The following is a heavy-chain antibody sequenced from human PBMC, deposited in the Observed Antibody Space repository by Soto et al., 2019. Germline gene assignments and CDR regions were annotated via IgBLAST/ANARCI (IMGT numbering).Heavy chain of an antibody. CDR3: ARGGYYDTLISVFDF. J-gene: IGHJ3*01. V-gene: IGHV3-7*01. Sequence: DSMKGRLTISRDNAKNSLYLQMNSLRAEDTAVYYCARGGYYDTLISVFDFWGQGTMVTVSS. D-gene: IGHD3-9*01.